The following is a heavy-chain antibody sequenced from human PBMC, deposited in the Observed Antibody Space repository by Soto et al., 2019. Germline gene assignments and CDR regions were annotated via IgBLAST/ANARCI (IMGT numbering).Heavy chain of an antibody. Sequence: GGSLRLSCAASGFTFSSYWMSWVRQAPGKGLEWVANIKQDGSEKYYVDSVKGRFTISRDNAKNSLYLQMNSLRADDTAVYYCATIYGDLTTHYYYGMDVWGQGTTVTVSS. V-gene: IGHV3-7*01. D-gene: IGHD4-17*01. J-gene: IGHJ6*02. CDR2: IKQDGSEK. CDR3: ATIYGDLTTHYYYGMDV. CDR1: GFTFSSYW.